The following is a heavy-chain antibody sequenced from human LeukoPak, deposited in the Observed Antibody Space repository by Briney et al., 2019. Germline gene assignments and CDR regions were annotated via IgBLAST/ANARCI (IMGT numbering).Heavy chain of an antibody. J-gene: IGHJ4*02. CDR2: INHSGST. CDR1: GGSFSGYY. D-gene: IGHD3-16*01. CDR3: ARMGYYLDY. Sequence: SETLSLTCAVYGGSFSGYYWSWIRQPPGKGLEWIGEINHSGSTNYNPSLKSRVTISVDTSKNQFSLKLSSVTAADTAVYYCARMGYYLDYWGQGTLVTVSS. V-gene: IGHV4-34*01.